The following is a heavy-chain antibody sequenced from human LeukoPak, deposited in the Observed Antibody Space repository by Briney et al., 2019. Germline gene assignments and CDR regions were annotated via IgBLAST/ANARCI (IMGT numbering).Heavy chain of an antibody. Sequence: GGSLRLSCAASGFTFSTYWVSWVRQAPGKGLEWVANIKQDGSDKYYVDSVKGRFTISRDNAKNSLFVQMNSQRAEDTAVYYCARVRCSSNSCFPDYWGQGTLVTVSS. D-gene: IGHD2-2*01. CDR1: GFTFSTYW. CDR2: IKQDGSDK. J-gene: IGHJ4*02. V-gene: IGHV3-7*01. CDR3: ARVRCSSNSCFPDY.